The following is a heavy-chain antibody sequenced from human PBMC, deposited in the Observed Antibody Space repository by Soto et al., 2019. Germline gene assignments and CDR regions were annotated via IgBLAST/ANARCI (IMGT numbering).Heavy chain of an antibody. CDR3: TTGEN. CDR2: IQKEADGGAT. Sequence: EVLLVESGGGLAKPGESLRLSCEASGFTFRNVWMTWIRRAPGRGLEWVATIQKEADGGATDYGAPVAGRFTISRDDSQRIIYLQMTSLKSEDTGLYSCTTGENWGRGTLVTVAS. D-gene: IGHD3-16*01. V-gene: IGHV3-15*01. J-gene: IGHJ4*02. CDR1: GFTFRNVW.